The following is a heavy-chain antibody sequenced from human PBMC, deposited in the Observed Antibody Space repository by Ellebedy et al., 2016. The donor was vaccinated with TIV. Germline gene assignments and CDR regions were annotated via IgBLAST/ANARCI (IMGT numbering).Heavy chain of an antibody. J-gene: IGHJ4*02. Sequence: ASVKVSCXASGYTFTSYGISWVRQAPGQGLEWMGIINPSGGSTSYAQKFQGRVTMTRDTSTSTVYMELSSLRSEDTAVYYCARGALPTGGIDYWGQGTLVTVSS. CDR1: GYTFTSYG. CDR2: INPSGGST. CDR3: ARGALPTGGIDY. V-gene: IGHV1-46*01. D-gene: IGHD1-14*01.